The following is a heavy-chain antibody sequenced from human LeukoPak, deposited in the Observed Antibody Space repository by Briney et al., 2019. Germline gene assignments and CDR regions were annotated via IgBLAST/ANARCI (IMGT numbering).Heavy chain of an antibody. CDR1: GASITNSY. J-gene: IGHJ4*02. CDR3: ARGDASGRPGIGFDF. Sequence: SETLSLTCTVSGASITNSYWSWLRQPPGKGLEWFAFVYDSESTNYNPSLKSRVSISLDTSKNEVSLWLTSVTAADTAMYFCARGDASGRPGIGFDFWGQGTLVTVSS. CDR2: VYDSEST. D-gene: IGHD1-26*01. V-gene: IGHV4-59*01.